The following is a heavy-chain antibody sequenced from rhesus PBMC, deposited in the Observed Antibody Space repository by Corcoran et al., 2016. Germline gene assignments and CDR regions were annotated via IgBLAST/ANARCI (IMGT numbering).Heavy chain of an antibody. D-gene: IGHD6-19*01. V-gene: IGHV4-173*01. CDR3: ARDRSSLYYFDY. CDR1: GGSISGYYY. Sequence: QVQLQESGPGLVKPSETLSLTCAVSGGSISGYYYWSWIRQPPGKGLEWIGRISGSGGSTDYNPSLKSRVTMSTDTSKNQFSLKLSSVTAADTAVYYCARDRSSLYYFDYWGQGVLVTVSS. CDR2: ISGSGGST. J-gene: IGHJ4*01.